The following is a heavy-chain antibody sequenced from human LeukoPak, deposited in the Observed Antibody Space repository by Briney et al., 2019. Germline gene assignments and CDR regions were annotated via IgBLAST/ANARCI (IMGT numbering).Heavy chain of an antibody. CDR2: ISGSGTST. Sequence: GGSLRLSCAASGFTFSTYAMSWVRQAPGKGLEWVSVISGSGTSTYYVDSVKGRVTISRDNSKNTLYLQMNSLTAEDTAVYYCAKILERELQYYYYGMDVWGQGTSVTVSS. V-gene: IGHV3-23*01. J-gene: IGHJ6*02. CDR1: GFTFSTYA. D-gene: IGHD5-24*01. CDR3: AKILERELQYYYYGMDV.